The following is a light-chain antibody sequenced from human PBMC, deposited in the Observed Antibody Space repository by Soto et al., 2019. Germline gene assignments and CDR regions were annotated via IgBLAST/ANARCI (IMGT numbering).Light chain of an antibody. J-gene: IGKJ3*01. Sequence: EIVLTQSPGTLSLSPGERATLSCRASQSVSSNYLTWYQQKPGQAPRLLIYGASSRATGIPDRFSGSGSGTDFTLTISRLEPEDFAVCYCQQYGSSPFTFGPGTKVDIK. CDR3: QQYGSSPFT. CDR2: GAS. V-gene: IGKV3-20*01. CDR1: QSVSSNY.